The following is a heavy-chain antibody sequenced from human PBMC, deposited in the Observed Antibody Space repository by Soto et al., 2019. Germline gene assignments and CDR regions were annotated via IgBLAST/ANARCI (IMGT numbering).Heavy chain of an antibody. CDR1: GFTVSNNY. D-gene: IGHD3-10*01. CDR3: GTPAGGGGY. J-gene: IGHJ4*02. Sequence: EVQLVESGGGLIQPGGSLRLSCAVSGFTVSNNYMSWVRQAPGKGLEGVSVIYSGGYTAYGDSVKGRFTISRDNSKNQLFLQMKTLGAAPPGVDFCGTPAGGGGYWGQGTLVTVSS. CDR2: IYSGGYT. V-gene: IGHV3-53*01.